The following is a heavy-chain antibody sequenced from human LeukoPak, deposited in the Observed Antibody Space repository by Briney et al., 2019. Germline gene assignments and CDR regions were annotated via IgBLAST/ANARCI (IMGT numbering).Heavy chain of an antibody. V-gene: IGHV4-39*01. CDR1: GDSISSSNSY. CDR2: IYYSGNT. CDR3: AIGKGYFDY. J-gene: IGHJ4*02. Sequence: SETLSLTCTVSGDSISSSNSYWGWIRQPPGKGLEWIGSIYYSGNTYYNASLKSRVTISVDTSKNQFSLKLTSVTAADTAVYYCAIGKGYFDYWGQGTLVTVSS.